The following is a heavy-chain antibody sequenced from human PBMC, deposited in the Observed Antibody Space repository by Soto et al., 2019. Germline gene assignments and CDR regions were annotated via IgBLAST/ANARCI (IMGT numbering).Heavy chain of an antibody. V-gene: IGHV2-5*02. CDR2: IYWDDDK. J-gene: IGHJ4*02. CDR1: GFSLTSRPMG. D-gene: IGHD1-1*01. Sequence: QITLKESGPTRVKPTQTLTLTCTFSGFSLTSRPMGVGWIRQPPGKALEWLVFIYWDDDKRYSPSLKSRLTITKDNSGNQVVLTLTNMDPVATATYYCAHRLSGYNWNGGYFDYWGQGALVTVSS. CDR3: AHRLSGYNWNGGYFDY.